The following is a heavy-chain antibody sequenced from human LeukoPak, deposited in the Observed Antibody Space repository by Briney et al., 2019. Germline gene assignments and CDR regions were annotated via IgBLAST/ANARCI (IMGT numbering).Heavy chain of an antibody. CDR1: GFTFSSYA. CDR3: ARAVGASYSGSYFFDY. D-gene: IGHD1-26*01. V-gene: IGHV3-23*01. Sequence: GGSLRLSCAASGFTFSSYAMSWVRQAPGKGLEWVSAISGSGGSTYYADSVKGRFTISRDNAKNSLYLQMNSLRAEGTAAYYCARAVGASYSGSYFFDYWGQGTLVTVSS. CDR2: ISGSGGST. J-gene: IGHJ4*02.